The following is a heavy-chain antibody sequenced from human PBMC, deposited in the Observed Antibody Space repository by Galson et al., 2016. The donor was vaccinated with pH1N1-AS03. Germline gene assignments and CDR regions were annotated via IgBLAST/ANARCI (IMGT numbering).Heavy chain of an antibody. CDR1: GRIFSNLW. CDR3: TTDVPMSGGALDS. J-gene: IGHJ4*02. D-gene: IGHD3-16*01. V-gene: IGHV3-15*01. CDR2: IKSTVHGETT. Sequence: SLRLSCAASGRIFSNLWMMWVRQSPGKGPEWVGRIKSTVHGETTDYAAPVKGRFTISRDDSKNTVYLQMSSLKTEDTALYYCTTDVPMSGGALDSWGQGTPVTVSS.